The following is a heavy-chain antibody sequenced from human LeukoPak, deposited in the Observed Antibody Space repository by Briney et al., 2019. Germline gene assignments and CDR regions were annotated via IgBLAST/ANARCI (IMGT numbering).Heavy chain of an antibody. CDR1: GFTFSSYW. CDR2: IKQDGSEK. J-gene: IGHJ4*02. CDR3: AKDLVSSGWYSPLGY. D-gene: IGHD6-19*01. Sequence: GGSLRLSCAASGFTFSSYWMSWVRQAPGKGLEWVANIKQDGSEKYYVDSVKGRFTISRDNAKNSLYLQMNSLRVEDTAVYYCAKDLVSSGWYSPLGYWGQGTLVTVSS. V-gene: IGHV3-7*01.